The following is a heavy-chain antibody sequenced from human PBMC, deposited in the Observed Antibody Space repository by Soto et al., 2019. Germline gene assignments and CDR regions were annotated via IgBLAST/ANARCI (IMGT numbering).Heavy chain of an antibody. Sequence: PSATVSPTCAVSSDPFTVDDCWTWVRHPAGQWLEWIGEIYRTWSTNYSPSLKGRVTISLDKSENQFSLKVTSLTAADTAVYYCAREFAVKTLLNSGSLHFAYWGQGTLLTVSS. V-gene: IGHV4-4*02. CDR1: SDPFTVDDC. D-gene: IGHD1-26*01. J-gene: IGHJ4*02. CDR3: AREFAVKTLLNSGSLHFAY. CDR2: IYRTWST.